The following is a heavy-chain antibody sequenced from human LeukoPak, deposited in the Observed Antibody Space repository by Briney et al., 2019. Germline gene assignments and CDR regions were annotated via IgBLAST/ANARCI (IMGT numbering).Heavy chain of an antibody. D-gene: IGHD2-2*01. CDR1: GFTFSSYG. CDR3: ARLDSYSRTTDY. CDR2: ISSSGYTI. J-gene: IGHJ4*02. Sequence: PGGSLRLSCAASGFTFSSYGMHWVRQAPGKGLEWISYISSSGYTIYYADSVKGRFTLSRDNTKKSLSLQMNSLRAEDTAVYYCARLDSYSRTTDYWGQGTLVTVSS. V-gene: IGHV3-48*04.